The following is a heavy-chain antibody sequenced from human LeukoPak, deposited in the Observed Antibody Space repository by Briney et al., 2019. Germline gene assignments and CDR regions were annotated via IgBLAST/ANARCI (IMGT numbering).Heavy chain of an antibody. CDR3: ASSSGYYSH. V-gene: IGHV3-30-3*01. CDR1: GFTFSSYA. Sequence: RRSLRLSCAASGFTFSSYAMHWVRQAPGKGLQWVAVISYDGSNKYYADSVKGRFTISRDNSKNTLYLQMNSLRAEDTAVYYCASSSGYYSHWGQGTLVTVSS. CDR2: ISYDGSNK. D-gene: IGHD3-22*01. J-gene: IGHJ4*02.